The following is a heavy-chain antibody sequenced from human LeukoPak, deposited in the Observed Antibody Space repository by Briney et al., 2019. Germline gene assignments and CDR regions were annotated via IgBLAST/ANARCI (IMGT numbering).Heavy chain of an antibody. J-gene: IGHJ6*03. CDR2: INHSGST. CDR1: GGSFSGYY. CDR3: AIMGLNTSGYYGHYDYDYGDV. V-gene: IGHV4-34*01. D-gene: IGHD3-22*01. Sequence: PSETLSLTCAVYGGSFSGYYWSWIRQPPGKGLEWIGEINHSGSTYYNPSLKSRVTISVDTSKNQFSLKLRSVTAADTAVYYCAIMGLNTSGYYGHYDYDYGDVWGKGTTVTVSS.